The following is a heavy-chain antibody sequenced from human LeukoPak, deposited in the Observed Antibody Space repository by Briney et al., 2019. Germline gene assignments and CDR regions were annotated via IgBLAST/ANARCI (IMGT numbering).Heavy chain of an antibody. J-gene: IGHJ5*02. CDR1: GGTFSSYT. Sequence: SVKVSCKASGGTFSSYTISWVRQAPGQGLEWMGGIIPIFGTANYAQKFQGRVTITTDESTSTAYMELSSLRSEDTAVYYCARGSGSYYANNWFDPWGQGTLVTVSS. CDR2: IIPIFGTA. D-gene: IGHD1-26*01. CDR3: ARGSGSYYANNWFDP. V-gene: IGHV1-69*05.